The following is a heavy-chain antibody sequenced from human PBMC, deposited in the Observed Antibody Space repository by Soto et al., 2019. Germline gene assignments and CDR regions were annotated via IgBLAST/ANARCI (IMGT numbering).Heavy chain of an antibody. V-gene: IGHV4-39*01. CDR2: IYYSGST. Sequence: SETLSLTCTVSGGSISSSSYYWGWIRQPPGKGLEWIGSIYYSGSTYYNPSLKSRVTISVDTSKNQFSLKLSSVTAADMAVYYCARPKYDILTGYVFDYWGQGTLVTVSS. CDR3: ARPKYDILTGYVFDY. D-gene: IGHD3-9*01. CDR1: GGSISSSSYY. J-gene: IGHJ4*02.